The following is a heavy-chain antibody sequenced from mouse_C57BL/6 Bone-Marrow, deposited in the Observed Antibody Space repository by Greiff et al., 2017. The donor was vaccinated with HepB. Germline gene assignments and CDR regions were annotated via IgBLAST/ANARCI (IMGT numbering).Heavy chain of an antibody. CDR2: IYPRSGNT. Sequence: VQLVESGAELARPGASVKLSCKASGYTFTSYGISWVKQRTGQGLEWIGEIYPRSGNTYYNEKFKGKATLTADKSSSTAYIELRSLTSEDSAVYFCVRAPILYYFDYWGQGTTLTVSS. J-gene: IGHJ2*01. CDR1: GYTFTSYG. V-gene: IGHV1-81*01. CDR3: VRAPILYYFDY.